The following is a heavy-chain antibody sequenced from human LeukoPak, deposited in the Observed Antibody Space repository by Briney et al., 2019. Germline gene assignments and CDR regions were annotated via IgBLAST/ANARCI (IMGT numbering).Heavy chain of an antibody. CDR2: IIAILDTA. Sequence: SVKVSCKASGGTFGDYSISWVRQAPGQGLEWMGRIIAILDTAHYAQKFQGRFTITADKSTTTVYMELSSLRSDDTAVYYCVRSGYDYDWFDPWGQGTLVTVSS. CDR1: GGTFGDYS. J-gene: IGHJ5*02. D-gene: IGHD5-12*01. V-gene: IGHV1-69*08. CDR3: VRSGYDYDWFDP.